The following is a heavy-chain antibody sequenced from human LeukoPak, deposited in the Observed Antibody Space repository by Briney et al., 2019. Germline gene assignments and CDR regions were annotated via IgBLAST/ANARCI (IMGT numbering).Heavy chain of an antibody. CDR2: ISAYNGNT. V-gene: IGHV1-18*04. CDR1: GYTFTSYG. J-gene: IGHJ4*02. D-gene: IGHD5-18*01. Sequence: ASVKVSRKASGYTFTSYGISWVRQAPGQGLEWMGWISAYNGNTNYAQKLQGRVTMTTDTSTSTAYMELRSLRSDDTAVYYCARDLGYSYGYWYFDYWGQGTLVTVSS. CDR3: ARDLGYSYGYWYFDY.